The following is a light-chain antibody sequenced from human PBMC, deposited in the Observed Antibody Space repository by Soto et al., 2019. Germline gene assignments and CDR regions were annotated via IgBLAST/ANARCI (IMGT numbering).Light chain of an antibody. CDR2: GAS. Sequence: EIVLTQSPGTLSLSPGERATLSCSASQSVSSSYLAWYQQKPGQAPRLIMYGASSRATGIPDRLSGSGSGTDFTLTISRLEPEDFAVYYCQQYNSPPYTFGQGTRLEIK. J-gene: IGKJ2*01. V-gene: IGKV3-20*01. CDR3: QQYNSPPYT. CDR1: QSVSSSY.